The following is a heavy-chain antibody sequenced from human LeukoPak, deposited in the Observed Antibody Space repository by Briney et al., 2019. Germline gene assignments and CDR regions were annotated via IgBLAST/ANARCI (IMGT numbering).Heavy chain of an antibody. J-gene: IGHJ4*02. CDR1: GFSFSSYE. CDR3: AKVSWANYFDY. V-gene: IGHV3-23*01. CDR2: ISGSGDNT. D-gene: IGHD6-13*01. Sequence: GGSLRLSCAASGFSFSSYEMDWVRQAPGKGLEWVSTISGSGDNTYYADSVRGRFTISRDNSKNTLYLQMNSLRAEDTAIYYCAKVSWANYFDYWGQGTLVTVSS.